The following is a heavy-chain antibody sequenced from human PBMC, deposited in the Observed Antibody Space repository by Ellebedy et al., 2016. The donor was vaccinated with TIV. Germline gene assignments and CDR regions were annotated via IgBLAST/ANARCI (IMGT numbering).Heavy chain of an antibody. J-gene: IGHJ4*02. V-gene: IGHV1-18*01. CDR1: GYRFTSYG. D-gene: IGHD1-26*01. CDR3: ARDSGSYFIY. CDR2: ISAYNGNT. Sequence: AASVKVSCKASGYRFTSYGISWVRQAPGQGLEWMGWISAYNGNTNYAQNLQGRVTMTTDTSTSTAYMELRSLRSDDTAVYYCARDSGSYFIYWGQGTLVTVSS.